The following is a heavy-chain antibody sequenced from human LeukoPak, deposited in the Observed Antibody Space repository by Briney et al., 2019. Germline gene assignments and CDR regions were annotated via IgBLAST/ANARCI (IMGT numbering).Heavy chain of an antibody. Sequence: ASVEVSCKASGYTFTGYYMHWVRQAPGQGLEWMGRINPNSGGTNYAQKFHGRVTMTRDTSISTAYMELSRLRSDDTALYYCARVLVAVAGRTDYWGQGTLVTVSS. D-gene: IGHD6-19*01. J-gene: IGHJ4*02. CDR2: INPNSGGT. CDR3: ARVLVAVAGRTDY. CDR1: GYTFTGYY. V-gene: IGHV1-2*06.